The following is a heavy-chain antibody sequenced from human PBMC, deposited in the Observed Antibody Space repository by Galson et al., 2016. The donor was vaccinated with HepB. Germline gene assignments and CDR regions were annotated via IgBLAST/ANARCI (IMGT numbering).Heavy chain of an antibody. Sequence: SVKVSCKASGYTLTTYAMNWVRQAPGQGIEWMGWINTNTGNPTYAQGFTGRLVFSLDTSVSTAYLQISSLKAEDTAVYYCARSLSLRSSWYRWFDPWGQGTLVTVSS. CDR1: GYTLTTYA. CDR2: INTNTGNP. V-gene: IGHV7-4-1*02. J-gene: IGHJ5*02. D-gene: IGHD6-13*01. CDR3: ARSLSLRSSWYRWFDP.